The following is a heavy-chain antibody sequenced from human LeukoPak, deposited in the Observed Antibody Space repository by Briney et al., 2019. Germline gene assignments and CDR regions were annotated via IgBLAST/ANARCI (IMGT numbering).Heavy chain of an antibody. J-gene: IGHJ5*02. D-gene: IGHD5-18*01. CDR3: ARDQHTSGYSYGLGWFDP. V-gene: IGHV1-2*02. CDR2: INPNSGDT. Sequence: ASVKVSCKASGYTFTGYYMHWVRQAPGQGLEWMGWINPNSGDTNYAQKFQGRVTMTRDTSISTAYMELSRLRSDDTAVYYCARDQHTSGYSYGLGWFDPWGQGTLVTVSS. CDR1: GYTFTGYY.